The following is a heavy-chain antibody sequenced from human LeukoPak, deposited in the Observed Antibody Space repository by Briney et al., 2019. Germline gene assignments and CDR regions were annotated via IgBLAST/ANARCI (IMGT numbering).Heavy chain of an antibody. CDR3: VRRFGYDFWSGHPMGDY. Sequence: ASVKVSCKASGYNFIIYSINWVRQAPGQGLEWMGWISPYNGNTIYAQKLQGRVTMTTDTSTSTAYMGLRSLRSDDTAVYYCVRRFGYDFWSGHPMGDYWGQGTLVTVSS. D-gene: IGHD3-3*01. V-gene: IGHV1-18*01. CDR1: GYNFIIYS. CDR2: ISPYNGNT. J-gene: IGHJ4*02.